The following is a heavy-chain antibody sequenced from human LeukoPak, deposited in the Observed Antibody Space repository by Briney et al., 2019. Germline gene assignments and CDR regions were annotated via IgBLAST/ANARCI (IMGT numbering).Heavy chain of an antibody. D-gene: IGHD3-10*01. J-gene: IGHJ6*02. CDR2: IYYSGST. V-gene: IGHV4-59*08. CDR3: ASYYYGSGRENFDL. Sequence: PSETLSLTCTVSGGSISSYYWSWIRQPPGKGLEWIGYIYYSGSTNYNPSLKSRVTISVDTSKNQFSLKLSSVTAADTAVYYCASYYYGSGRENFDLWGQGTTVTVSS. CDR1: GGSISSYY.